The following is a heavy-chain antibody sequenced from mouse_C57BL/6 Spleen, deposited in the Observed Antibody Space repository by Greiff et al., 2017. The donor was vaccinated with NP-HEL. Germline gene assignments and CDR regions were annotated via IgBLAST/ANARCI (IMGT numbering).Heavy chain of an antibody. D-gene: IGHD1-1*01. V-gene: IGHV1-82*01. CDR3: VPDYYGSSYDFDY. J-gene: IGHJ2*01. Sequence: QVQLQQSGPELVKPGASVKISCKASGYAFSSSWMNWVKQRPGKGLEWIGRIYPGDGDTNYNGKFKGKATLTADKSSSTAYMQLSSLTSEDSAVYFCVPDYYGSSYDFDYWGQGTTLTVSS. CDR2: IYPGDGDT. CDR1: GYAFSSSW.